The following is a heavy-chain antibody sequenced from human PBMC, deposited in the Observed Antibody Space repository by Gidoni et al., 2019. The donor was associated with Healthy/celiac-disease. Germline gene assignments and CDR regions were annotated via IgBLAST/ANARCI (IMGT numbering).Heavy chain of an antibody. Sequence: EVQLVESGGGLVQPGGSLRLSCAASGFTFSRYSMTVVRQAPGKGLEWVSYISSSSSTIYYADSVKGRFTISRDNAKNSLYLQMNSLRDEDTAVYYCARDPHSYYYDSSGSKGDYWGQGTLVTVSS. J-gene: IGHJ4*02. CDR2: ISSSSSTI. V-gene: IGHV3-48*02. D-gene: IGHD3-22*01. CDR3: ARDPHSYYYDSSGSKGDY. CDR1: GFTFSRYS.